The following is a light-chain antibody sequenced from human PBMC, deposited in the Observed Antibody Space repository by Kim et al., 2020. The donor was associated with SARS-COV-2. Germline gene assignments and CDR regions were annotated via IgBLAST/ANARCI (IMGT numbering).Light chain of an antibody. V-gene: IGKV3-20*01. CDR2: GAS. CDR3: QQYAGSLT. Sequence: LSPGERATLSCRASQSVSSNHLSWYQQKPGQAPRLLIYGASSRATGIPDRFSGSGSGTDFTLTINRLEPEDFAVYYCQQYAGSLTFGGGTKVDIK. J-gene: IGKJ4*01. CDR1: QSVSSNH.